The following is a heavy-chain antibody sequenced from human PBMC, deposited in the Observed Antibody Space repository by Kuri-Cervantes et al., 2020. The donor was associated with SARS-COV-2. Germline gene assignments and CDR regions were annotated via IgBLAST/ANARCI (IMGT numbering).Heavy chain of an antibody. CDR3: ARDAGIAVADGGWYFDL. J-gene: IGHJ2*01. CDR2: ISGSGGST. V-gene: IGHV3-23*01. D-gene: IGHD6-19*01. CDR1: GFTFSSFP. Sequence: GESLKISCSASGFTFSSFPLHWVRQAPGKGLEWVSAISGSGGSTYYADSVKGRFTISRDNSKNTLYLQMNSLRAEDTAVYYCARDAGIAVADGGWYFDLWGRGTLVTVSS.